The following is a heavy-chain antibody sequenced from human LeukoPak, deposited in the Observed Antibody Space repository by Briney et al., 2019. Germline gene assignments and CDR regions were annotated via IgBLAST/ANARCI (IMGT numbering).Heavy chain of an antibody. V-gene: IGHV3-33*06. J-gene: IGHJ3*02. Sequence: GRSLRLSCAASGFTFSSYGMHWVRQAPGKGLERVGVIWYDGSNKYYADSVKDRFTISRDNSKNTLYLQMNSLRAEDTAVYYCAKGSMIVVAHDAFDIWGQGTMVTVSS. CDR1: GFTFSSYG. CDR2: IWYDGSNK. D-gene: IGHD3-22*01. CDR3: AKGSMIVVAHDAFDI.